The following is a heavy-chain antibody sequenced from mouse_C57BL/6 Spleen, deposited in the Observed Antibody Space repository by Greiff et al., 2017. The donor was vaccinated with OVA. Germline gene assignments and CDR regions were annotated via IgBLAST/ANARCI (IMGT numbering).Heavy chain of an antibody. D-gene: IGHD2-2*01. Sequence: EVQLQQSGPELVQPGASVQIPCKASGYTFTDYNMDWVKQSHGKSLEWIGDINPNNGGTIYNQKFKGKATLTVDKSSSTAYMELRSLTSEDTAVYYGARSHNYGYDDYAMDYWGQGTSVTVSS. CDR3: ARSHNYGYDDYAMDY. CDR1: GYTFTDYN. CDR2: INPNNGGT. J-gene: IGHJ4*01. V-gene: IGHV1-18*01.